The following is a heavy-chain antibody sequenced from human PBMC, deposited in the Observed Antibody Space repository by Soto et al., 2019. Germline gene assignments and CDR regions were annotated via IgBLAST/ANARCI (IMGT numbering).Heavy chain of an antibody. CDR2: IIPISDTT. Sequence: QVHLVQSGAEVKNPGSSVKVSCKASGGTFSSYAISWVRQAPGQGLEWMGGIIPISDTTNYAQKFQGRVTITADESTSTAYMELSSLRSEDTAVYYCARSQGSSTSLEIYYYYYYGMDVWGQGTTVTVSS. CDR1: GGTFSSYA. D-gene: IGHD2-2*01. J-gene: IGHJ6*02. V-gene: IGHV1-69*01. CDR3: ARSQGSSTSLEIYYYYYYGMDV.